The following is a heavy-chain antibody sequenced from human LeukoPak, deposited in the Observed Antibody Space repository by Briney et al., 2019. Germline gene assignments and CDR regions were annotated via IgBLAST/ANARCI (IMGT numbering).Heavy chain of an antibody. D-gene: IGHD6-19*01. V-gene: IGHV3-30*04. CDR3: AREGYSCGWYDY. Sequence: GGSLRLSCAASGFTFSSYAMHWVRQAPGKGLEWVAVISYDGSNKYYADSVKGRFTISRDNSKNTLYLQMNSLRAEDTAVYYCAREGYSCGWYDYWGQGTLVTVSS. CDR1: GFTFSSYA. CDR2: ISYDGSNK. J-gene: IGHJ4*02.